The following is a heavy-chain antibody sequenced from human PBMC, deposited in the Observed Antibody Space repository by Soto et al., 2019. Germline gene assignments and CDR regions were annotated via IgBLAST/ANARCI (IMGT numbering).Heavy chain of an antibody. V-gene: IGHV4-39*01. CDR1: GGSINSSSYY. D-gene: IGHD6-19*01. J-gene: IGHJ6*02. CDR2: IYYSGST. CDR3: ARTVAGDTEYYYYYYGMDV. Sequence: SETLSLTCTVSGGSINSSSYYWGWIRQPPGKGLEWIGSIYYSGSTYYNPSLKSRVTISVDTSKNQFSLKLSSVTAADTAVYYCARTVAGDTEYYYYYYGMDVWGQGTTVT.